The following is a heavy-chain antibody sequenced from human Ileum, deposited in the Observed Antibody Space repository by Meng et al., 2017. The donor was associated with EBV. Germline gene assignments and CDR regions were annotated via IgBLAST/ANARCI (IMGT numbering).Heavy chain of an antibody. Sequence: QVPLQQWGAGLLRPSETLSLTCAVYGGFFSGYYWSWIRQSPGKGLEWIGEINHSGSTNYNPSLKSRVTISVDTSKNQFSLKLTSVTAADTAVYYCAREARSSGYHPGIGPWGQGTLVTVSS. J-gene: IGHJ5*02. D-gene: IGHD3-22*01. CDR2: INHSGST. CDR1: GGFFSGYY. V-gene: IGHV4-34*02. CDR3: AREARSSGYHPGIGP.